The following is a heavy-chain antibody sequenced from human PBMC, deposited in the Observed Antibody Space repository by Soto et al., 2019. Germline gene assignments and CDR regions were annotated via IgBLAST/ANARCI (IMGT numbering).Heavy chain of an antibody. J-gene: IGHJ4*02. Sequence: PGGSLRLSCAASGFTFSSYAMSWVRQAPGKGLEWVSAISGSGGSTYYADSVKGRFTISRDNSKNTLYLQMNSLRAEDTAVYYCAKSPRPYCCGGSCYSDYWGQGTLVTVSS. CDR2: ISGSGGST. V-gene: IGHV3-23*01. CDR3: AKSPRPYCCGGSCYSDY. D-gene: IGHD2-15*01. CDR1: GFTFSSYA.